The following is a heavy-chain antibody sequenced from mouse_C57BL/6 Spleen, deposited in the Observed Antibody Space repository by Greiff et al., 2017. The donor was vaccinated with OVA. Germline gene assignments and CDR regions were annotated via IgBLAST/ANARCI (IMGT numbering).Heavy chain of an antibody. V-gene: IGHV1-81*01. Sequence: QVQLKQSGAELARPGASVKLSCKASGYTFTSYGISWVKQRTGQGLEWIGEIYPRSGNTYYNEKFKGKATLTADKSSSTAYMELRSLTSEDSAVYFCALYYGSSRAMDYWGQGTSVTVSS. CDR3: ALYYGSSRAMDY. J-gene: IGHJ4*01. D-gene: IGHD1-1*01. CDR2: IYPRSGNT. CDR1: GYTFTSYG.